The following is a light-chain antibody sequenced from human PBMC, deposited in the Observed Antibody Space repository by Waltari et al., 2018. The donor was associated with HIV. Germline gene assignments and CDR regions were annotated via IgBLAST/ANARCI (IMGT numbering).Light chain of an antibody. Sequence: QSVLTQPPSASGTPGQRATISCSGSSANVGNTVYWYQQLPGTAPKVLIYRDNQRPSGVPDRFSGSRSGTSASLDVSGLRSEDEATYFCAAWDDTLYGWVFGGGTKLTVL. V-gene: IGLV1-47*01. CDR3: AAWDDTLYGWV. CDR2: RDN. CDR1: SANVGNT. J-gene: IGLJ3*02.